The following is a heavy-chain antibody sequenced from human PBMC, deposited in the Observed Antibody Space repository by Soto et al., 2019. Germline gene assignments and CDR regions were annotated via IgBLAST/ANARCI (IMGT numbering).Heavy chain of an antibody. CDR2: ISDDVTKK. D-gene: IGHD1-1*01. Sequence: XESLRPSCAASGITFSSNGMHGVRQAPGKGLEWVAVISDDVTKKYYADTVKGRFTISRDNSKKTLYLQMNSLRVEDTAVYYCAKGATGTTYYYGMDVWRQGTTVTVSS. J-gene: IGHJ6*02. V-gene: IGHV3-30*18. CDR3: AKGATGTTYYYGMDV. CDR1: GITFSSNG.